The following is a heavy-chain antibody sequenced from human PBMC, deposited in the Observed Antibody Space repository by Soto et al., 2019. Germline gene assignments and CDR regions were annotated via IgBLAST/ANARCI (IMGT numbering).Heavy chain of an antibody. Sequence: ASVKVSCKASGYTFNTYGFTWVRQAPGQGLERMGWIGAHNGETNYAQDFQGRVTMTTETSTTTSYMELRSLTSDDTAVYFCARDWRGAEGFDPWGQGTLVTVSS. V-gene: IGHV1-18*01. J-gene: IGHJ5*02. CDR2: IGAHNGET. CDR1: GYTFNTYG. CDR3: ARDWRGAEGFDP. D-gene: IGHD3-3*01.